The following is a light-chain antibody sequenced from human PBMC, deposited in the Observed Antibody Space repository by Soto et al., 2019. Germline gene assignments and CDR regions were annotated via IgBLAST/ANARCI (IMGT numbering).Light chain of an antibody. V-gene: IGLV2-23*02. Sequence: QSVLTQPASASRPPGHSTTLPRTGTSSDVGSYNLVSWYQQHPGKAPKLMIYEVSKRPSGVSNRFSGSKSVNTASLTISGLQAEDEADYYCCSYAGSTTYVFGTGTKLTVL. J-gene: IGLJ1*01. CDR3: CSYAGSTTYV. CDR2: EVS. CDR1: SSDVGSYNL.